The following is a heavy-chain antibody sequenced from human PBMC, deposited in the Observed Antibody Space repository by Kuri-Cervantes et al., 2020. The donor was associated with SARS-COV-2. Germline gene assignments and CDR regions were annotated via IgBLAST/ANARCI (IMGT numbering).Heavy chain of an antibody. CDR2: ISSSSSYI. V-gene: IGHV3-21*01. CDR3: AIIESSSDYYYYYGMDV. CDR1: GFTFSSYS. Sequence: GGSLRLSCAASGFTFSSYSMNWVRQAPGKGLEWVSSISSSSSYIYYADSVKGRLTISRDNAKNSLYLQMNSLRAEDTAVDYCAIIESSSDYYYYYGMDVWGQGTAVTVSS. J-gene: IGHJ6*02. D-gene: IGHD3-10*01.